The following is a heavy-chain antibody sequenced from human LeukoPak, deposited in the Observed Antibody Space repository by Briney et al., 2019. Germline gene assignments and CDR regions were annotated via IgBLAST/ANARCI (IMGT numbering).Heavy chain of an antibody. CDR3: ARVFYPMVRGVITHYFDY. V-gene: IGHV4-61*05. Sequence: PSETLSLTCTVSGYSISTGYYWGWIRQPPGKGLEWIGYIYYSGSTNYNPSLKSRVTISVDTSKNQFSLKLSSVTAADTAVYYCARVFYPMVRGVITHYFDYWGQGTLVTVSS. D-gene: IGHD3-10*01. CDR1: GYSISTGYY. J-gene: IGHJ4*02. CDR2: IYYSGST.